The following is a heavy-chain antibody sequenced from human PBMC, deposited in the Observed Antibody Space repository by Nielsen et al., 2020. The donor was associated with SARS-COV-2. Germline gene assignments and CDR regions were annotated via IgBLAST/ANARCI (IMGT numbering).Heavy chain of an antibody. D-gene: IGHD3-10*01. CDR1: GFTFNIYA. V-gene: IGHV3-23*01. CDR3: AKDGVVRGDALDL. CDR2: ASASGGST. J-gene: IGHJ3*01. Sequence: GESLKISCEASGFTFNIYAMAWVRRAPGRGLQWVTGASASGGSTYYTDSVKGRFSISRDNSKNTLFLQMHSLRVEDTALYYCAKDGVVRGDALDLWGQGTMVTVSS.